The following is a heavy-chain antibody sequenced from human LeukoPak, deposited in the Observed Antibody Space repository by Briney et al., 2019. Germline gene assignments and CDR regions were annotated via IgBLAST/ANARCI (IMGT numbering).Heavy chain of an antibody. CDR3: ARGSELGRKYYFDY. Sequence: GGSLRLSCAASGFTFSSYSMNWVRQAPGKGLEWVSYISSSSSTIYYADSVKGRFTISRDNAENSLYLQMNSLRAEDTAVYYCARGSELGRKYYFDYWGQGTLVTVSS. D-gene: IGHD7-27*01. CDR1: GFTFSSYS. V-gene: IGHV3-48*04. J-gene: IGHJ4*02. CDR2: ISSSSSTI.